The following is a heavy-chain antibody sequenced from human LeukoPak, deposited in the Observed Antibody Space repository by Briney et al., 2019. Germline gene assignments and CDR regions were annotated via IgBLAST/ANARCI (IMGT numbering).Heavy chain of an antibody. CDR1: GGTFSSYT. D-gene: IGHD2-2*01. J-gene: IGHJ5*02. Sequence: GASVKVSCKASGGTFSSYTISWVRQAPEQGLEWMGRIIPILGIANYAQKFQGRVTITADKSTSTAYMELSSLRSEDTAVYYCAVYCSSTSCFRFDPWGQGTLVTVSS. CDR2: IIPILGIA. V-gene: IGHV1-69*02. CDR3: AVYCSSTSCFRFDP.